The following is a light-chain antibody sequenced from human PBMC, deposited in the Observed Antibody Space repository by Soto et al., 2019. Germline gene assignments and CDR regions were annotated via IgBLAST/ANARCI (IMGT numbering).Light chain of an antibody. V-gene: IGLV1-40*01. CDR1: SSNIGAGYD. Sequence: QSVLTQPPSVSGAPGQRVTISCTGSSSNIGAGYDVHWYQQLPGTAPKLLIYGTSNRPSGVPDRFSGSKSGTSASLAITGLQAEDEADYFCQSYDSRLSGRGVFGGGTKLTVL. CDR3: QSYDSRLSGRGV. CDR2: GTS. J-gene: IGLJ2*01.